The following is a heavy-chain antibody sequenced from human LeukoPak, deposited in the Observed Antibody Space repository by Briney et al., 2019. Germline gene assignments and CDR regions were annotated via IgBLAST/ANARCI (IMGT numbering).Heavy chain of an antibody. D-gene: IGHD5-24*01. J-gene: IGHJ4*02. CDR3: ARTGDGSDYFDY. CDR2: IIPIFGTA. CDR1: GGTFSSYA. V-gene: IGHV1-69*06. Sequence: ASVKVSCKASGGTFSSYAISWVRQAPGQGLEWMGGIIPIFGTANYAQKFQGSVTITADKSTSTAYMELSSLRSEDTAVYYCARTGDGSDYFDYWGQGTLVTVSS.